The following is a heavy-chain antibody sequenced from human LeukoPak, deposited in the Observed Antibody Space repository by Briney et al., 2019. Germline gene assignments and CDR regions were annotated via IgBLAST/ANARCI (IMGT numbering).Heavy chain of an antibody. D-gene: IGHD6-19*01. V-gene: IGHV4-34*01. J-gene: IGHJ4*02. CDR1: GGSFSGYY. CDR2: INHSGST. Sequence: SETLSLTCAVYGGSFSGYYWSWIRQPPGKGLEWIGEINHSGSTNYNPSLKSRVTISVDTSKNQFSLKLSSVTAADTAVYYCARTEGRYSSGPFDYWGQGTLVTVSS. CDR3: ARTEGRYSSGPFDY.